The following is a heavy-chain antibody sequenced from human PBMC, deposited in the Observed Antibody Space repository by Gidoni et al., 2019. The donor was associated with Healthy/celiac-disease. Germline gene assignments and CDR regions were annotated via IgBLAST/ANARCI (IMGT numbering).Heavy chain of an antibody. CDR1: GFTFSSYS. CDR2: ISSSSSYI. Sequence: EVHLVESGRGLVMLGGSLILPCAASGFTFSSYSMNWVRQAPGKGLEWVSSISSSSSYIYYADSVKGRFTISRDNAKNSLYLQMNSLRAEDTAVYYCASGGYSYGIDYWGQGTLVTVSS. V-gene: IGHV3-21*01. CDR3: ASGGYSYGIDY. J-gene: IGHJ4*02. D-gene: IGHD5-18*01.